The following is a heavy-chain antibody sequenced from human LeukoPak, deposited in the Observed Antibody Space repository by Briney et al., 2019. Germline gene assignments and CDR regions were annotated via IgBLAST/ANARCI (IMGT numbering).Heavy chain of an antibody. V-gene: IGHV3-48*03. CDR3: ARGPYATMGFDY. D-gene: IGHD3-16*01. CDR2: INSSGSSI. J-gene: IGHJ4*02. Sequence: PGGSLRLSCAASGFTFSSYEMNWVRQAPGKGLEWVSYINSSGSSIYYADSVKGRFTISRDNANNSLYLQMNSLRAEDTAVYYCARGPYATMGFDYWGQGTLVTVSS. CDR1: GFTFSSYE.